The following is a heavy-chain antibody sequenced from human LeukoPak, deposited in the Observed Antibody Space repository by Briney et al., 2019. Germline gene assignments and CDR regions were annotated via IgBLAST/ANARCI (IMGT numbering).Heavy chain of an antibody. CDR3: ARDRPHYFDASG. D-gene: IGHD3-9*01. CDR1: GFTFSTSS. Sequence: GGTLRLSCATSGFTFSTSSINWVRQAPGKGLEWVASISSTGNYIYYLDSVKGRFIISRDNAKNSVYLEMNSLRAEDSAVYFCARDRPHYFDASGGGRGTLVTVSS. CDR2: ISSTGNYI. J-gene: IGHJ4*02. V-gene: IGHV3-21*01.